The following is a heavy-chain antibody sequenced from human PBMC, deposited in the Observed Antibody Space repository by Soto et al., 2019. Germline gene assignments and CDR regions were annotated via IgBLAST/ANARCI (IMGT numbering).Heavy chain of an antibody. CDR1: GFTFSSYG. V-gene: IGHV3-30*03. Sequence: QVQLVESGGGVVQPGRSLRLSCAASGFTFSSYGMHWVRQAPGKGLEWVAVISYDGSNKYYADSVKGRFTISRDNSKNTLYLQMNSLRAEVTAVYYCARSKDAFDIWGQGTMVTVSS. CDR2: ISYDGSNK. CDR3: ARSKDAFDI. J-gene: IGHJ3*02. D-gene: IGHD6-6*01.